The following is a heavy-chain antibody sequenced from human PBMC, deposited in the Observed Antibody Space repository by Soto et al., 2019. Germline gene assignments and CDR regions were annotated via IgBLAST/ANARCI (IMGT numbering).Heavy chain of an antibody. CDR1: GFTFSNYW. Sequence: EVELVESGGDLVQPGGSLRLSCAASGFTFSNYWMSWVRQAPGKGLEWVANIKEDGSEKYYGDSVKGRFTISGDNAKNSVYLQMNSLRAEDTAVYFCARDKESGSNRVSTFDYWGQGTLCTFSS. J-gene: IGHJ4*02. CDR3: ARDKESGSNRVSTFDY. CDR2: IKEDGSEK. D-gene: IGHD1-26*01. V-gene: IGHV3-7*05.